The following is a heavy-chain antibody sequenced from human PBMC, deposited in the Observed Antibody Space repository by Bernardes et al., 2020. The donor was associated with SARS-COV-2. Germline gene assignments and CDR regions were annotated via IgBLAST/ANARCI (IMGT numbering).Heavy chain of an antibody. CDR1: GFTFSNYY. J-gene: IGHJ3*02. D-gene: IGHD5-12*01. CDR3: ARDGDIVFAFDI. V-gene: IGHV3-11*06. CDR2: ISGGGTDT. Sequence: GGSLRLSCAASGFTFSNYYMSWIRQAPGKGLEWVSYISGGGTDTKYVDSVKGRFTISRDNDKSSLYLQMNSLRAEDTAVYYCARDGDIVFAFDIWGQGTMVTVSS.